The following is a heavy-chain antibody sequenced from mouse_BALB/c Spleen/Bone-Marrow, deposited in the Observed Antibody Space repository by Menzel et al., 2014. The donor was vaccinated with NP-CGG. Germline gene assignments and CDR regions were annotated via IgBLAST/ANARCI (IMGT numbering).Heavy chain of an antibody. J-gene: IGHJ1*01. D-gene: IGHD1-2*01. Sequence: EVKVVESGGGLVKPGGSLKLSCAASGFTFSDYYMYWVRQTPEKRLEWVATISDGGSYTYYPDSVKGRFTISRDNAKNNLYLQMSSLKSEDTAMYYCARVDTTATLYWYFDVWGAGTTVTVSS. CDR1: GFTFSDYY. V-gene: IGHV5-4*02. CDR2: ISDGGSYT. CDR3: ARVDTTATLYWYFDV.